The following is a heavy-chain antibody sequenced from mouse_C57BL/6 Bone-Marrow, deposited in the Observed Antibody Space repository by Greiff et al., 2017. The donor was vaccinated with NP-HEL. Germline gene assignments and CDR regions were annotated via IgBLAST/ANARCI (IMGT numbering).Heavy chain of an antibody. CDR3: TTEDYDGDY. V-gene: IGHV14-4*01. CDR1: GFNIKDDY. D-gene: IGHD2-4*01. Sequence: EVQLQESGAELVRPGASVKLSCTASGFNIKDDYMHWVKQRPEQGLEWIGWIDPENGDTEYASKFQGKATITADTSSNTAYLQLSSLTSEDTAVYYCTTEDYDGDYWGQGTTLTVSS. J-gene: IGHJ2*01. CDR2: IDPENGDT.